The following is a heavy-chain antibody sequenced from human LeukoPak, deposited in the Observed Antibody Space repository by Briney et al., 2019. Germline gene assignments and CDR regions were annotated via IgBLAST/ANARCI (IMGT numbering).Heavy chain of an antibody. CDR2: INEDGSTT. Sequence: GGSLRLSCAASGFTFSSNWMHWVRQAPGKGLVWVSRINEDGSTTNYADSVKGRSTIFRDNAKNTLYLQMNSLRAEDTAVYYCVRDLGGRAGHWGQGTLVTVSS. CDR3: VRDLGGRAGH. V-gene: IGHV3-74*01. CDR1: GFTFSSNW. D-gene: IGHD1-26*01. J-gene: IGHJ4*02.